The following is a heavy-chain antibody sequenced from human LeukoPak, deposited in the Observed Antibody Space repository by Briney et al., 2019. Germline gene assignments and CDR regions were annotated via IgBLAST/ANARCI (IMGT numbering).Heavy chain of an antibody. CDR3: ARARGYYYYGMDV. J-gene: IGHJ6*02. CDR1: GGSISSYY. V-gene: IGHV4-59*06. CDR2: IYYSGST. Sequence: PSETLSLTCTVSGGSISSYYWSWIRQHPGKGLEWIGYIYYSGSTYYNPSLKSRVTISVDTSKNQFSLKLSSVTAADTAVYYCARARGYYYYGMDVWGQGTTVTVSS. D-gene: IGHD2-15*01.